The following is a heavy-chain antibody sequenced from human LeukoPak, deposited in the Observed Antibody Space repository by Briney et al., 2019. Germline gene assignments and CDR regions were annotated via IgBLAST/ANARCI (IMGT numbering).Heavy chain of an antibody. CDR3: ARPRNNLDFDY. CDR1: GYSISSGYY. Sequence: PSETLSLTCTVSGYSISSGYYWGWIRQPPGKGLEWIGNIYHSGTTYYNPSLESRVTISVDTSKNQFSLKLTSVTAADTAVFYCARPRNNLDFDYWGQGTLVTVSS. D-gene: IGHD1-14*01. V-gene: IGHV4-38-2*02. J-gene: IGHJ4*02. CDR2: IYHSGTT.